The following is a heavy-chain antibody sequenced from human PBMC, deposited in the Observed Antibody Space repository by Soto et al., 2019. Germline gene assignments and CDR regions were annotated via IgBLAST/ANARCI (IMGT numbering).Heavy chain of an antibody. CDR1: GGTCSSYA. CDR3: ARTRAMVRGVYGMDV. V-gene: IGHV1-69*13. J-gene: IGHJ6*02. CDR2: IIPIFGTA. Sequence: SVKVSCKASGGTCSSYAISWVRQAPGQGLEWMGGIIPIFGTANYAQKFQGRVTITADESTSTAYMELSSLRSEDTAVYYCARTRAMVRGVYGMDVWGQGTTVTVSS. D-gene: IGHD3-10*01.